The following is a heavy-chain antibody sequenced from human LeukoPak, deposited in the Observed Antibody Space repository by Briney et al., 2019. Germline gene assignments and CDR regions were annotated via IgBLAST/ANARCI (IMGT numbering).Heavy chain of an antibody. CDR2: ISYDGSNK. CDR3: AREGSYYYDIRCYRLGFLEYYFDY. CDR1: GFTFSSYA. D-gene: IGHD3-22*01. J-gene: IGHJ4*02. Sequence: GRSLRLSCAASGFTFSSYAMHWVRQAPGKGLEWVAVISYDGSNKYYADSVKGRFTISRDNSKNTLYLQMNSLRAEDTAVYYCAREGSYYYDIRCYRLGFLEYYFDYWGQGTLVSVSS. V-gene: IGHV3-30-3*01.